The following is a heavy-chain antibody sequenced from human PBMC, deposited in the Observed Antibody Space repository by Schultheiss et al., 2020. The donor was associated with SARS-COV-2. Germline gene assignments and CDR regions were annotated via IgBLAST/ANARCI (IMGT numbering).Heavy chain of an antibody. J-gene: IGHJ4*02. CDR3: AIVKGAAAGY. CDR1: GGSISSSSYY. V-gene: IGHV4-39*01. Sequence: SETLSLTCTVSGGSISSSSYYWGWIRQPPGKGLEWIGSIYYSGSTYYNPSLKSRVTISVDTSKNQFSLKLSSVTAADTAVYYCAIVKGAAAGYWGQGTLVTVSS. CDR2: IYYSGST. D-gene: IGHD6-13*01.